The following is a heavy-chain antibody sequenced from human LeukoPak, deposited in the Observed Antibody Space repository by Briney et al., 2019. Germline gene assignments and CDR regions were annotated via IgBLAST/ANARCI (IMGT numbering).Heavy chain of an antibody. D-gene: IGHD4-17*01. J-gene: IGHJ4*02. CDR1: GFTFSSYS. CDR3: ARDPTTVTTKPLPDSY. Sequence: AGGSLRLSCAASGFTFSSYSMNWVRQAPGKGLEWVSSISSSSSYIYYADSVKGRFTISRDNAKNSLYLQMNSLRAEDTAVYYCARDPTTVTTKPLPDSYWGQGTLVTVSS. V-gene: IGHV3-21*01. CDR2: ISSSSSYI.